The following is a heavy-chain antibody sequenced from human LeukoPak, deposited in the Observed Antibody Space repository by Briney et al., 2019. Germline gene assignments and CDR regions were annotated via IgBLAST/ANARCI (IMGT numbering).Heavy chain of an antibody. J-gene: IGHJ6*03. CDR2: INHCEST. CDR3: LSYCSITSCYDMDV. Sequence: SETLSLTCAVCGGSFSGYYWSWIRQPPAKGLDWIGGINHCESTNYNPSLKSRVTISVVRSKNEFSLNLSAVTVACTAVCYCLSYCSITSCYDMDVCGRGTTVAASS. CDR1: GGSFSGYY. V-gene: IGHV4-34*01. D-gene: IGHD2-2*01.